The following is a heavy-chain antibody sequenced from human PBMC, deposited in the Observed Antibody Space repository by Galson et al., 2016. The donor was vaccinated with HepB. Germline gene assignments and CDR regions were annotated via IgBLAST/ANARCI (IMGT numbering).Heavy chain of an antibody. J-gene: IGHJ6*03. CDR1: GFTVSDYY. CDR2: VFLGGST. D-gene: IGHD2-8*02. Sequence: SLRLSCAASGFTVSDYYMTWVRQAPGKGLEWVSVVFLGGSTYYAQSVEGRFTISRDDSKNTLHLQMNSLTAEDTAVYFCARTSYRECTGTHCVNFRDYYYFMDVWGKGTTVTVSS. CDR3: ARTSYRECTGTHCVNFRDYYYFMDV. V-gene: IGHV3-53*01.